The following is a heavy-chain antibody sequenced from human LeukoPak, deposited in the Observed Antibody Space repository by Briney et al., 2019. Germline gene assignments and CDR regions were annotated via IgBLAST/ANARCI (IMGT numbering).Heavy chain of an antibody. V-gene: IGHV3-48*03. CDR3: AKTYSYGPYYFDY. CDR2: ISSSGSTI. J-gene: IGHJ4*02. D-gene: IGHD5-18*01. CDR1: GFTFSSYE. Sequence: PGGSLRLSCAASGFTFSSYEMNWVRQAPGKGLEWVSYISSSGSTIYYADSVKGRFTISRDNSKNTLYLQMNSLRAEDTAVYYCAKTYSYGPYYFDYWGQGTLVTVSS.